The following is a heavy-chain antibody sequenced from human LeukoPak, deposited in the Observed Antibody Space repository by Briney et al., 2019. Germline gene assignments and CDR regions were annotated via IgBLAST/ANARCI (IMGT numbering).Heavy chain of an antibody. D-gene: IGHD3-10*01. J-gene: IGHJ4*02. CDR1: EFTVSSNY. CDR2: IYSGGTP. Sequence: GGSLRLSCAVSEFTVSSNYMSWVRQASGKGLEWVSVIYSGGTPYYADSVKGRFTISRDNSKNTLYLQMNSLRAEDTAVYYCVSMRSFYFDYWGQGTLVTVSS. CDR3: VSMRSFYFDY. V-gene: IGHV3-66*01.